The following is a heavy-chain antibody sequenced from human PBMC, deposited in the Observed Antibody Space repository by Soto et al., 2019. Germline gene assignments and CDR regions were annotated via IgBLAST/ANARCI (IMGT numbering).Heavy chain of an antibody. CDR3: ARDWETSATGLIDS. CDR1: GFTFSSYA. D-gene: IGHD3-9*01. Sequence: PRLSCVASGFTFSSYALHWVRQAPGKGLEWVAVTSYDGSNKYYADSVEGRFTISRDNSKNTLYLQTSSLTTEDTAMYYCARDWETSATGLIDSWGQGTLVT. V-gene: IGHV3-30-3*01. CDR2: TSYDGSNK. J-gene: IGHJ4*02.